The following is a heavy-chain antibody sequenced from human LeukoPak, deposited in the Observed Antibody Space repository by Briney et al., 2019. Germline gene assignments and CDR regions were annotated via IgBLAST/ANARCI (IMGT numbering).Heavy chain of an antibody. CDR1: GGTFSTYP. D-gene: IGHD2-2*01. CDR3: ARGRLGYCRTTSCYTFDH. CDR2: IIPIFDTT. Sequence: ASVKVSCKGSGGTFSTYPTSWVRQAPGRGLEWMGGIIPIFDTTNYAQKFQDRATITADESTSTVYMELRSLRSEDTAIYYCARGRLGYCRTTSCYTFDHWGQGTLVTVX. V-gene: IGHV1-69*13. J-gene: IGHJ4*02.